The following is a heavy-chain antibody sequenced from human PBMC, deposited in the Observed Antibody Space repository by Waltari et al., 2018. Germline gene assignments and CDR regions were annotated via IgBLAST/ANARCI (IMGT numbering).Heavy chain of an antibody. J-gene: IGHJ4*02. CDR1: GYSISSGYY. D-gene: IGHD1-26*01. CDR2: IYHSGST. V-gene: IGHV4-38-2*01. Sequence: QVQLQESGPGLVKPSETLSLTCAVSGYSISSGYYWGWIRQPPGKGLEWIGSIYHSGSTYYNPSRKSRVTISVDTSKNQFSLKLSSVTAADTAVYYCATAPSGSYDYWGQGTLVTVSS. CDR3: ATAPSGSYDY.